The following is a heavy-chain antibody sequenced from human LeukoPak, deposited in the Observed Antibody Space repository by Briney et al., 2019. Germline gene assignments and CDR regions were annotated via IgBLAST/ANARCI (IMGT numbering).Heavy chain of an antibody. CDR3: AKDGATVTTSYFDY. J-gene: IGHJ4*02. D-gene: IGHD4-17*01. CDR1: GFTFDDYA. CDR2: ISWNSGSI. V-gene: IGHV3-9*01. Sequence: PGGSLRLSCAASGFTFDDYAMHWVRQAPGKGLEWVSGISWNSGSIGYADSVKGRFTISRDNAKNSLYLQMNSLRAEDTALYYCAKDGATVTTSYFDYWGQGTLVTVSS.